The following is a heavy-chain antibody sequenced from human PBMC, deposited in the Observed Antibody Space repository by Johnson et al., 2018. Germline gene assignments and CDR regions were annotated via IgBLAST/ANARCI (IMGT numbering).Heavy chain of an antibody. CDR2: VWYDGSNK. CDR1: GFTLSSYG. J-gene: IGHJ6*02. CDR3: ARDPYSKDVGYNSGMDV. D-gene: IGHD1-1*01. V-gene: IGHV3-33*01. Sequence: QVQLVESGGGVVQSGRSLRLSCAASGFTLSSYGMHWVRQAPGKGLEWVAVVWYDGSNKFYADAVRGRFTISRDNSKNTLYLQMSSLRAEDTAVYYWARDPYSKDVGYNSGMDVWGQGTTVTVSS.